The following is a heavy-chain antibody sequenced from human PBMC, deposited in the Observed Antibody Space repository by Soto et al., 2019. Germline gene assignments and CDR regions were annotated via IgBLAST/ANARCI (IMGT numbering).Heavy chain of an antibody. J-gene: IGHJ5*02. D-gene: IGHD6-6*01. Sequence: GEALKLSFKASGYSFTTYWISRERQLPDKCLEWVGFFYPGASDTRYIPSFQGQVTISADNSITTAYLQWTNLKAPDTAMYHCGRDPRCSSSFDWWDHWGQGTLVTVSS. CDR2: FYPGASDT. CDR1: GYSFTTYW. V-gene: IGHV5-51*01. CDR3: GRDPRCSSSFDWWDH.